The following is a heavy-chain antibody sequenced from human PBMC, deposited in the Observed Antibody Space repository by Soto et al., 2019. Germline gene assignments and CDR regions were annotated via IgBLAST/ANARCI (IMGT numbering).Heavy chain of an antibody. J-gene: IGHJ4*02. CDR2: ISDSGATT. CDR3: AKADTSSGSLDY. CDR1: GFRFGEKA. Sequence: PXVSLRLSCAACGFRFGEKAMSWVRQAPGKGLEWVSGISDSGATTYYADSVRGRFTISRDNSKNTLYLQMKSLRAEDSASYYSAKADTSSGSLDYCGQGALVTVSS. D-gene: IGHD6-19*01. V-gene: IGHV3-23*01.